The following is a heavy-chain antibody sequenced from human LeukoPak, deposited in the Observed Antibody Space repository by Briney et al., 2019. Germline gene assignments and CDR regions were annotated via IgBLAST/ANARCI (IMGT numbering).Heavy chain of an antibody. J-gene: IGHJ4*02. CDR2: IWYDESNK. CDR3: ARDERHYFDY. V-gene: IGHV3-33*01. CDR1: GFTFSKYG. Sequence: GRSLRLSCAASGFTFSKYGMHWVRQAPGKGLEWVAVIWYDESNKYYADSVKGRFTISRDNSKNTLYLQMNSLRAEDTAVYYCARDERHYFDYWGQGTLVTVSS.